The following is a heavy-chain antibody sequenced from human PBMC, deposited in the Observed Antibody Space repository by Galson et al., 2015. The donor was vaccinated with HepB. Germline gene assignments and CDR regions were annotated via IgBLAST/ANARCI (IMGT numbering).Heavy chain of an antibody. CDR2: ISSSGSTI. CDR1: GFTFSDYY. D-gene: IGHD5-18*01. J-gene: IGHJ4*02. CDR3: ARVVVDTAMELGGFDY. V-gene: IGHV3-11*01. Sequence: SLRLSCAASGFTFSDYYMSWIRQAPGKGLEWVSYISSSGSTIYYADSVKGRFTISRDNAKNSLYLQMNSLRAEDTAVYYCARVVVDTAMELGGFDYWGQGTLVTVSS.